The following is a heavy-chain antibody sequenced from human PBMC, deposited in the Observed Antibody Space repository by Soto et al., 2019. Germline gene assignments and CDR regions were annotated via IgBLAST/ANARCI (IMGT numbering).Heavy chain of an antibody. CDR1: GFTFSNIW. CDR2: VKSKAGGGTT. CDR3: ATNKGVPDPHSGRWYSVGFDS. J-gene: IGHJ4*02. V-gene: IGHV3-15*07. D-gene: IGHD6-13*01. Sequence: GGSLRLSCAASGFTFSNIWMNWVRQAPGKGLELVGRVKSKAGGGTTDYTAPVKGRFTISRDDSENMLYLQMNSLSTEDTAIYYCATNKGVPDPHSGRWYSVGFDSWGQGTQVTVSS.